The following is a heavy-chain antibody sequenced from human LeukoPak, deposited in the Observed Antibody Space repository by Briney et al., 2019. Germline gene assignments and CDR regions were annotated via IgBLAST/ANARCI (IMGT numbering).Heavy chain of an antibody. J-gene: IGHJ6*02. D-gene: IGHD6-25*01. Sequence: ASVKVSCKASGFTFTRSTMQWVRQVRGQRLEWIGWIVVVSGNTNYAQKFQERVTITRDMSTSTAYMELSSPRSEDTAVYYCAADYLPYSSEWYSFGYSYYGMDVWGQGTTVTVSS. CDR3: AADYLPYSSEWYSFGYSYYGMDV. V-gene: IGHV1-58*02. CDR1: GFTFTRST. CDR2: IVVVSGNT.